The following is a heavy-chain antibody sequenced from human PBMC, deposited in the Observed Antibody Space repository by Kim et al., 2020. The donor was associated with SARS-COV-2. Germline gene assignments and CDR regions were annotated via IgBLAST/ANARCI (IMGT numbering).Heavy chain of an antibody. D-gene: IGHD1-26*01. Sequence: GGSLRLSCAASGFTFSSYAMHWVRQAPGKGLEWVAVISYDGSNKYYADSVKGRFTISRDNSKNTLYLQMNSLRAEDTAVYYCARGTIVGATTNYYYGMDVWGQGTNGTVSS. J-gene: IGHJ6*02. V-gene: IGHV3-30*04. CDR1: GFTFSSYA. CDR3: ARGTIVGATTNYYYGMDV. CDR2: ISYDGSNK.